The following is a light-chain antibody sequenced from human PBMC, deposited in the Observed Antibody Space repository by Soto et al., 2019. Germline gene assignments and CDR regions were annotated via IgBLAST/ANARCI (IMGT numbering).Light chain of an antibody. CDR1: RRKVGPYYF. Sequence: HCVLSHLAPAAGSTSQSFAVACTSSRRKVGPYYFVPAYQQHTDKVPKLMIYEGTKRPSGVSDRFAGSKSGNTASLKIPAVQAEDEARHCCCSYSGNNIYIFGTGVTVTV. CDR2: EGT. CDR3: CSYSGNNIYI. J-gene: IGLJ1*01. V-gene: IGLV2-23*01.